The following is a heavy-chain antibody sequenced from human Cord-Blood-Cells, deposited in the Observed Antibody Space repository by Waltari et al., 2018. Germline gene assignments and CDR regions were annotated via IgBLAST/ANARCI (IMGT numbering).Heavy chain of an antibody. CDR3: ARGRVVIAARPTRRWFDP. Sequence: QVQLQQWGAGLLKPSETLSLTCAVYGGSFRGYYWRWIRQPPGKGLEWIGEINHSGSTNYNPSLKSRVTISVDTSKNQFSLKLSSVTAADTAVYYCARGRVVIAARPTRRWFDPWGQGTLVTVSS. V-gene: IGHV4-34*01. CDR1: GGSFRGYY. CDR2: INHSGST. J-gene: IGHJ5*02. D-gene: IGHD6-6*01.